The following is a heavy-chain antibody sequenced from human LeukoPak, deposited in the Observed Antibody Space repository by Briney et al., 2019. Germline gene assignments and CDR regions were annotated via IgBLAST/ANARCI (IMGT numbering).Heavy chain of an antibody. CDR3: ARVPITMIVVVHRLPDY. D-gene: IGHD3-22*01. CDR2: ISAYNGNT. CDR1: GYTFTSYG. V-gene: IGHV1-18*01. Sequence: ASVKVSCKASGYTFTSYGISWVRQAPGQGLEWMGWISAYNGNTNYAQKLQGRVTMTTDTSTSTAYMELRSLRSDDTAVYYCARVPITMIVVVHRLPDYWGQGTLVTVFS. J-gene: IGHJ4*02.